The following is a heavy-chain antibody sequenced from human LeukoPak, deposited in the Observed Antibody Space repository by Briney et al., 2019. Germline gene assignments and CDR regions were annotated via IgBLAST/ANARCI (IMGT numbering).Heavy chain of an antibody. CDR3: AKMSALEDTAMVVDY. CDR2: IKNDGAVK. D-gene: IGHD5-18*01. J-gene: IGHJ4*02. V-gene: IGHV3-7*01. Sequence: QPGGSLRLSCAASGFTFSYHWMTWVRQAPGKGLEWVANIKNDGAVKNYVDSVKGRFTISRDNSKNTLYLQMNSLRAEDTAVYYCAKMSALEDTAMVVDYWGQGTLVTVSS. CDR1: GFTFSYHW.